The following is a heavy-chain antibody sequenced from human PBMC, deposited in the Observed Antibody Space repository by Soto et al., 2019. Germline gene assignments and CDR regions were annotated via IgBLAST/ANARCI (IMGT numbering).Heavy chain of an antibody. J-gene: IGHJ6*02. Sequence: GGSLRLSCAASGFTFSSYGMHWVRQAPGKGLEWVAVIWYDGSNKYYADSVKGRFTISRDNSKNTLYLQMNSLRAEDTAVYYCARDRRHYDFWSGYYNYYYYGMDVWGQGTTVTVSS. CDR3: ARDRRHYDFWSGYYNYYYYGMDV. D-gene: IGHD3-3*01. V-gene: IGHV3-33*01. CDR1: GFTFSSYG. CDR2: IWYDGSNK.